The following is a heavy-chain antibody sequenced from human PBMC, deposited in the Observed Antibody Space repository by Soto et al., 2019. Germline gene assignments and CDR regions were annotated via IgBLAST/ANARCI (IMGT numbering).Heavy chain of an antibody. CDR1: GGTFSSYA. D-gene: IGHD4-17*01. J-gene: IGHJ2*01. Sequence: QVQLVQSGAEVKKPGSSVKVSCKTSGGTFSSYAINWVRQAPGQGLEWMGGIIPIFGTANYAQKFQARITITADKSTNTAYIELRSLRSHDTAVYYCASSPPPTVTMYSRFFDLWGRGTLVTVSS. CDR3: ASSPPPTVTMYSRFFDL. CDR2: IIPIFGTA. V-gene: IGHV1-69*14.